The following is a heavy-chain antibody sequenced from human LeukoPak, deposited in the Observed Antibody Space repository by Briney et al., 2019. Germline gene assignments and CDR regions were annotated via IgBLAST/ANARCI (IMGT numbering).Heavy chain of an antibody. Sequence: GSLRLSCAGSGFSVKSNSMSWVRQAPRKGLEWVSVIYEGDTTYHTDSVRGRFSLSRDNSKNTVYLQMNSLRAEDTAVYYCARALTYASDSVNEDYEYFQHWGQGTLVTVSS. CDR1: GFSVKSNS. CDR3: ARALTYASDSVNEDYEYFQH. CDR2: IYEGDTT. V-gene: IGHV3-66*01. J-gene: IGHJ1*01. D-gene: IGHD3-22*01.